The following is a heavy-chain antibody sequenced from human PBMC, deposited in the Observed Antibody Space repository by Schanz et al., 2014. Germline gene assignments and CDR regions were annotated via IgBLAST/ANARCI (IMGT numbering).Heavy chain of an antibody. CDR1: GFTFSSYG. V-gene: IGHV3-33*08. J-gene: IGHJ4*02. CDR3: ARSRGFDSIFDF. Sequence: VHLLESGGGVVQPGRSLRLSCAASGFTFSSYGMHWVRQAPGKGLEWVAIIWYDGSNKYYADSVKGRFTISRDNAKNSLYLQMNSLRAEDTAVYYCARSRGFDSIFDFWGRGTLVTVSS. D-gene: IGHD5-12*01. CDR2: IWYDGSNK.